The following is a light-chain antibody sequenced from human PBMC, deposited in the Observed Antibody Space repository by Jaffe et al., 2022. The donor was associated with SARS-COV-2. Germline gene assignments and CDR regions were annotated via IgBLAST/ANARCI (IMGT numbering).Light chain of an antibody. CDR3: MQATQFPYS. CDR2: KVS. Sequence: DIVMTQPPLSAPVTLGQSASISCRSSQSLVHSDGSTYLSWFHQRPGQPPRLLIYKVSNRLSGVPDKFLGSGAGTSFTLTIGRVEAEDAGVYYCMQATQFPYSFGQGTKLDMK. J-gene: IGKJ2*03. CDR1: QSLVHSDGSTY. V-gene: IGKV2-24*01.